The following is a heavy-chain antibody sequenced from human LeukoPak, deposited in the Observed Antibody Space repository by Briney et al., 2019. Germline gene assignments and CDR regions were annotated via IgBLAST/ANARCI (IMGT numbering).Heavy chain of an antibody. V-gene: IGHV4-34*01. CDR2: INHSGST. D-gene: IGHD1-26*01. CDR3: AHFKGGSFDF. Sequence: SETLSLTCAVYGGSFSGYYWSWIRQPPGKELEWIGEINHSGSTNYNPSLKSRVTISVDTSKNQFSLKLTSVTAADTAVYYCAHFKGGSFDFWGQGTMVTVSS. CDR1: GGSFSGYY. J-gene: IGHJ3*01.